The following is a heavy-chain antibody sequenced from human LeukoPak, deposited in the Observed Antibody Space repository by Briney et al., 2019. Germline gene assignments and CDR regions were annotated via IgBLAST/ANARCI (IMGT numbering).Heavy chain of an antibody. Sequence: PGGSLRLSCVASGFTVSSNYMSWVRQTPGKGLEWVSVIYSDGTTYYADSVKGRFTISRDNSKNTLDLQMSSLRAEDTAVYYCAKDRFFDYIPLLDNWGQGTLVTVSS. CDR3: AKDRFFDYIPLLDN. D-gene: IGHD3-9*01. J-gene: IGHJ4*02. CDR1: GFTVSSNY. V-gene: IGHV3-53*01. CDR2: IYSDGTT.